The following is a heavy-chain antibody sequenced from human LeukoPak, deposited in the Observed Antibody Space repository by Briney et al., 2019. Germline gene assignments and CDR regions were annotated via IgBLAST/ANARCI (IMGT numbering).Heavy chain of an antibody. V-gene: IGHV3-13*01. CDR3: ARVFTARSGGYDAFDI. J-gene: IGHJ3*02. CDR2: IDTAGDT. D-gene: IGHD6-25*01. Sequence: PGGSLRLSCTASGFTFSRYDMHWVRQGTGKGLEWVSAIDTAGDTYYPGSVKGRFTISRENAKNSLYPQMNSLRAGDTAMYYCARVFTARSGGYDAFDIWGQGTMVTVSS. CDR1: GFTFSRYD.